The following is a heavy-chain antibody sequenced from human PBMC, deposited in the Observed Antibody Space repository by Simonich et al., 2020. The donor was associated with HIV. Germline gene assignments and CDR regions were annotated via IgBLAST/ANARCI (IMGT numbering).Heavy chain of an antibody. CDR3: ARDVRKGSSTSCSDY. CDR1: GFTFSSYS. J-gene: IGHJ4*02. Sequence: EVQLVESGGGLVKPGGSLRLSCAASGFTFSSYSMNWVRQAPGKGLEWVSSISSSSSYIYYADSVKGRFTISSDNAKNSLYLQMNSLRAEDTAVYYCARDVRKGSSTSCSDYWGQGTLVTVSS. CDR2: ISSSSSYI. V-gene: IGHV3-21*01. D-gene: IGHD2-2*01.